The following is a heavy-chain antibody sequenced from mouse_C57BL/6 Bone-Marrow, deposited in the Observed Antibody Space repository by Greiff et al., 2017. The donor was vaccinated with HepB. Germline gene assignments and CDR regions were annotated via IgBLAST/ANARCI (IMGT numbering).Heavy chain of an antibody. CDR3: TTYSYCGNFYDMDY. V-gene: IGHV14-4*01. Sequence: VQLQQSGAELVRPGASVKLSCTASGFNIKDDYMHWVKQRPEQGLEWIGWIDPENGDTEYASKFQGKATITADTSSNTAYLQLSSLTSEDTAVYYCTTYSYCGNFYDMDYWGQGTSVTVSS. CDR2: IDPENGDT. CDR1: GFNIKDDY. D-gene: IGHD2-10*01. J-gene: IGHJ4*01.